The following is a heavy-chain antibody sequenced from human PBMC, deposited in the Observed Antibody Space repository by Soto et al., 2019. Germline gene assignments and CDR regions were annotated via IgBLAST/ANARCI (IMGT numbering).Heavy chain of an antibody. CDR2: ISGSGGST. Sequence: EVQLLESGGGLVQPGGSLRLSCAASGFTFSSYAMSWVRQAPGKGLEWVSAISGSGGSTYYADSVKGRFTISRDNSKNTLYLQMNSLRAEDTAVYYCARGPRVDSSGQGWGTYYYGMDVWGQGTTVTVSS. J-gene: IGHJ6*02. V-gene: IGHV3-23*01. D-gene: IGHD3-22*01. CDR3: ARGPRVDSSGQGWGTYYYGMDV. CDR1: GFTFSSYA.